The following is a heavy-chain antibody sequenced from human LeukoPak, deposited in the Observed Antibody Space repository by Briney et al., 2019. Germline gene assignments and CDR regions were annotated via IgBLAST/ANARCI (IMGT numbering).Heavy chain of an antibody. J-gene: IGHJ3*01. Sequence: GGSLRLSCAASGFTFSDYWMHWVRQAPGKGLMWVSRTNKEGTGTTYADSVRGRFTISRDNAKNTLLLQVNSLRAEDTGVYCCAREMGSSSYVLDVWGQGTMVTVSS. V-gene: IGHV3-74*01. CDR1: GFTFSDYW. CDR3: AREMGSSSYVLDV. CDR2: TNKEGTGT. D-gene: IGHD2-2*01.